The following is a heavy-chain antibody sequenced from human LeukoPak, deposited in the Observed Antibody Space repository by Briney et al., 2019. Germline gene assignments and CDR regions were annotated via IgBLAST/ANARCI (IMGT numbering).Heavy chain of an antibody. V-gene: IGHV3-30*18. Sequence: PGRSLRLSCAASGFTFSSYGIHWVRQAPGKGLEWVAVISYDGSNEYYEDSVKGRFTISRDNSKSTLYLQMNSLRAEDTAVYYCAKGWSPSPPNYYYYALDVWGQGTTVTVSS. D-gene: IGHD1-1*01. CDR3: AKGWSPSPPNYYYYALDV. J-gene: IGHJ6*02. CDR1: GFTFSSYG. CDR2: ISYDGSNE.